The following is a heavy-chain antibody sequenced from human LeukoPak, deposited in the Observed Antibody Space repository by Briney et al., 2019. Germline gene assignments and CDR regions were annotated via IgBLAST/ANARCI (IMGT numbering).Heavy chain of an antibody. CDR1: GFTFSDYY. V-gene: IGHV3-11*04. CDR3: ARRDNCGGDCSALDI. Sequence: GGSLRLSCAASGFTFSDYYMSWIRQAPGKGLEWVSYISSSGSTIYYADSVKGRFTISRDNAKNSPYLQISSLRAEDTAVYYCARRDNCGGDCSALDIWGQGTMVTVSS. CDR2: ISSSGSTI. J-gene: IGHJ3*02. D-gene: IGHD2-21*02.